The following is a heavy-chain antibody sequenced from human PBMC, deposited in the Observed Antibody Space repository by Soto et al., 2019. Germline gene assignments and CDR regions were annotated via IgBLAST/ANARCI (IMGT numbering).Heavy chain of an antibody. Sequence: GGSLRLSCAASGFTFSNYARSWVRQAPGKGLEWASLVSATAGTTYYTDSVKGRFTISRDNSRNTVYLQMNSLRADDTAVYYCAKDRLAGGFDYWGQGTLVTVSS. CDR2: VSATAGTT. CDR1: GFTFSNYA. J-gene: IGHJ4*02. CDR3: AKDRLAGGFDY. D-gene: IGHD3-16*01. V-gene: IGHV3-23*01.